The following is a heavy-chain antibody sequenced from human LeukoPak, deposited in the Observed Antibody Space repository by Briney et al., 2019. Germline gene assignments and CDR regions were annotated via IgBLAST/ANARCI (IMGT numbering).Heavy chain of an antibody. CDR2: IIPIFGTA. CDR3: ANQGGRYWRGYYYYYYMDA. V-gene: IGHV1-69*06. CDR1: GGTFSSYA. D-gene: IGHD2-15*01. Sequence: ASVKVSCKASGGTFSSYAISWVRQAPGQGLEGMGGIIPIFGTANYAQKVQGRVTITADKSTSTAYMELSSLRSEDTAVYYCANQGGRYWRGYYYYYYMDAWGKGTTVTVSS. J-gene: IGHJ6*03.